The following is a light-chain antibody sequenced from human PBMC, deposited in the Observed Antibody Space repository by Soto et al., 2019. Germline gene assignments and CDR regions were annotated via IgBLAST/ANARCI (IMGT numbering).Light chain of an antibody. CDR1: SSNIGNNA. V-gene: IGLV1-36*01. CDR3: AAWDDSLNGYV. CDR2: YDD. Sequence: QSVLTQPPSVSEAPRQRVTISCSGSSSNIGNNAVNWYQQLPGKAPKLLIYYDDLLPSGVSDRFSGSKSGTSASLAISGQQSEDEADYYCAAWDDSLNGYVFGTGTKVTVL. J-gene: IGLJ1*01.